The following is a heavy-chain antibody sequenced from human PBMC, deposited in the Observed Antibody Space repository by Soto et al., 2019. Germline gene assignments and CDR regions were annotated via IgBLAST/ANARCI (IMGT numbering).Heavy chain of an antibody. J-gene: IGHJ4*02. CDR2: ILYGGTT. D-gene: IGHD2-21*01. V-gene: IGHV4-39*01. CDR3: ARLGWGNGDSDY. Sequence: PSETLSLTCTVSGGSISKSNYFWGWIRQAPGKGLERIASILYGGTTSYNSSLKSRVAISVDTSKNQFSLKLNSVTAADTAVYYCARLGWGNGDSDYWGQGTLVTVSS. CDR1: GGSISKSNYF.